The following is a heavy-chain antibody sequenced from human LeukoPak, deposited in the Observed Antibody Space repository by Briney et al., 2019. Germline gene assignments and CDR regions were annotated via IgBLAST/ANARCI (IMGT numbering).Heavy chain of an antibody. Sequence: GGSLRLSCAASGFTFSSFWMGWVRQAPGKGLKWVANMNQVGSEKNYVDSVKGRFTVSRDNAKNSLYLQMNSLRADDTAVYYCVSQYSTSSNYWGQGTLVIVSS. J-gene: IGHJ4*02. CDR1: GFTFSSFW. D-gene: IGHD6-6*01. CDR2: MNQVGSEK. CDR3: VSQYSTSSNY. V-gene: IGHV3-7*05.